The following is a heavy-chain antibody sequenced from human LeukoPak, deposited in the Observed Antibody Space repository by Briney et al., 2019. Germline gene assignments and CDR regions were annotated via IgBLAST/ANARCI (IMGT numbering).Heavy chain of an antibody. CDR1: GFTFSSYG. Sequence: GGSLRLSCAASGFTFSSYGMHWVRQAPGKGLEWVAVIWYDGSNKYYADSVKGRFTISRDNSKNTLYLQMNSLRAEDMAVYYCAREVISSPSYFDYWGQGILVTVSS. J-gene: IGHJ4*02. V-gene: IGHV3-33*01. CDR3: AREVISSPSYFDY. CDR2: IWYDGSNK. D-gene: IGHD3-10*01.